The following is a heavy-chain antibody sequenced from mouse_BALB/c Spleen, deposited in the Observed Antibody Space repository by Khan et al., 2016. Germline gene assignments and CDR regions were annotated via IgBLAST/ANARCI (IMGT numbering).Heavy chain of an antibody. CDR3: AKLTGTRGAMAY. CDR1: GYAFSSYW. Sequence: VQLQESGAELVRPGSSVKISCKASGYAFSSYWMNWVKQRPGQGLEWIGQIYPGDGDTNYNGKFKGKATLTADKSSSTAYMQLSSLTSEDSAVYFYAKLTGTRGAMAYWGQGTSVTVSS. CDR2: IYPGDGDT. D-gene: IGHD4-1*01. V-gene: IGHV1-80*01. J-gene: IGHJ4*01.